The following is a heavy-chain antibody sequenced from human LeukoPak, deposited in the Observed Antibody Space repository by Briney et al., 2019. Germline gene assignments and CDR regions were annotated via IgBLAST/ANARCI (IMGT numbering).Heavy chain of an antibody. CDR2: ISAYNGNT. CDR1: GYTFTSYG. V-gene: IGHV1-18*01. Sequence: ASVKVSCKASGYTFTSYGISWVRQAPGQGLEWMGWISAYNGNTNYAQKLQGRVTTTTDTSTSTAYMELRSLRSDDTAVYYCARLGQWLVLGDLDYWGQGTLVTVSS. D-gene: IGHD6-19*01. CDR3: ARLGQWLVLGDLDY. J-gene: IGHJ4*02.